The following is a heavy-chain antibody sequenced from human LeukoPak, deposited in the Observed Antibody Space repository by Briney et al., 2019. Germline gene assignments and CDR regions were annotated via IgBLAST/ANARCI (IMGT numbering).Heavy chain of an antibody. CDR1: GYTFTGYY. D-gene: IGHD5-18*01. CDR2: INPNSGGT. V-gene: IGHV1-2*02. Sequence: ASVKVSCKASGYTFTGYYMHWVRQAPGQGLGWMGWINPNSGGTNYAQKFQGKVTMTRDTSISTAYMELSRLRSDDTAVYYCARDLPYSYGDDFDYWGQGTLVTVSS. CDR3: ARDLPYSYGDDFDY. J-gene: IGHJ4*02.